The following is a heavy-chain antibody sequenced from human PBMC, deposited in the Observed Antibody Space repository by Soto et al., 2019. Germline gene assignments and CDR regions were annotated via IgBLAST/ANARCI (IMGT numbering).Heavy chain of an antibody. D-gene: IGHD6-6*01. J-gene: IGHJ4*02. CDR1: GGSISSYY. V-gene: IGHV4-4*07. Sequence: PSETLSLTCTVSGGSISSYYWSWIRQPAGKGLEWIGRIYTSGSTNYNPSLKSRLTISVDTSKNQFSLQLSSVTAADTAVYYCARQGREFSSSRTFDFWGQGTLVTVSS. CDR3: ARQGREFSSSRTFDF. CDR2: IYTSGST.